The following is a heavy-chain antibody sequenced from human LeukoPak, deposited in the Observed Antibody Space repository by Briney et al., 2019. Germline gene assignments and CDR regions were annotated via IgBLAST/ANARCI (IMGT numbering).Heavy chain of an antibody. CDR3: ARAQLASGTDY. Sequence: PGGSLRLSYAASGIIVRYNSMTWVRQAPGRGLEWGSTIYADGTTYYADSLKGRFTISRDNSKNTLDLQMNSLRAEDTAVYYCARAQLASGTDYWGQGTLVTVSS. D-gene: IGHD3-3*02. J-gene: IGHJ4*02. CDR2: IYADGTT. V-gene: IGHV3-53*01. CDR1: GIIVRYNS.